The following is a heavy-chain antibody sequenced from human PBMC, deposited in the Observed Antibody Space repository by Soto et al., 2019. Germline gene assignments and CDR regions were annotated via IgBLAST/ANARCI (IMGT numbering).Heavy chain of an antibody. CDR3: AREEAVDYYYGMDV. V-gene: IGHV3-72*01. CDR2: TRNKANSYTT. Sequence: GGSLRLSCAASGFTFSDHYMDWVRQAPGKGLEWVGRTRNKANSYTTEYAASVKGRFTISRDDSKNSLYLQMNSLKTEDTAVYYCAREEAVDYYYGMDVWGQGTTVTVSS. J-gene: IGHJ6*02. CDR1: GFTFSDHY. D-gene: IGHD6-19*01.